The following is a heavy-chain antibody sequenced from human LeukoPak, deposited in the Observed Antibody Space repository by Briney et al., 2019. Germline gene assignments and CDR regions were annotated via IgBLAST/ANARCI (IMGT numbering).Heavy chain of an antibody. J-gene: IGHJ5*02. CDR3: ARDPRAPGHFRSIRWFDP. Sequence: GGSLRLSCAASGFTFSSYSMNWVRQAPGKGLEWVSSISPSGSYIYYADSVKGRFTISRDNAKNSLYLQMNSLRAEDTAVYYCARDPRAPGHFRSIRWFDPWGQGTLVTVSS. CDR1: GFTFSSYS. D-gene: IGHD3-9*01. V-gene: IGHV3-21*01. CDR2: ISPSGSYI.